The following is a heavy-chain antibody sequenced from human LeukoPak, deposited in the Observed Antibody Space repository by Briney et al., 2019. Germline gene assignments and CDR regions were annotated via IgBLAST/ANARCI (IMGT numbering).Heavy chain of an antibody. Sequence: GGSLRLSCAASGFTFSSYSMNWGRQAPGKGLEWVSSISSSSSYIYYADSVKGRFTISRDNAKNSLYLQMDSLRAEDTAVYYCARDRYYDILTGYYRALDAFDIWGQGTMVTVSS. CDR1: GFTFSSYS. CDR3: ARDRYYDILTGYYRALDAFDI. D-gene: IGHD3-9*01. CDR2: ISSSSSYI. J-gene: IGHJ3*02. V-gene: IGHV3-21*01.